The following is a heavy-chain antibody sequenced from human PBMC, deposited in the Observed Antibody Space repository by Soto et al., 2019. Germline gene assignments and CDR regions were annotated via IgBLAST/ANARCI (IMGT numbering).Heavy chain of an antibody. D-gene: IGHD5-12*01. J-gene: IGHJ4*02. CDR1: GYTFTGYY. CDR2: INPNSGGT. CDR3: ARGYSGYDYENAFDY. Sequence: ASVKVSCKASGYTFTGYYMHWVRQAPGQGLEWMGWINPNSGGTNYTQKFQDWVTMTRDTSISTAYMELSRLRSDDTAVYYCARGYSGYDYENAFDYWGQGTLVTVSS. V-gene: IGHV1-2*04.